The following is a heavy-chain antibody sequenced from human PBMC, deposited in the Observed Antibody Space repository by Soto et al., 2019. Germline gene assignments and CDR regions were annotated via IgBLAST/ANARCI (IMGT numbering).Heavy chain of an antibody. J-gene: IGHJ5*02. CDR2: IWYDGSEK. D-gene: IGHD1-1*01. CDR3: ARWSNNKVVDP. Sequence: QVQLVESGGGVVQPGRSLRLSCAASGFTFSSHGMHWVRQAPGKGLEWVAVIWYDGSEKYYADSVKGRFTISRDNSKDTLYLQMNSLRADDTAVYYCARWSNNKVVDPWGQGTLVTVSS. V-gene: IGHV3-33*01. CDR1: GFTFSSHG.